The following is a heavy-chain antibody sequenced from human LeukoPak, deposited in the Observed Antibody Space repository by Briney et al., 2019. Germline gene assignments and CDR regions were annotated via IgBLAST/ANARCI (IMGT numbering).Heavy chain of an antibody. D-gene: IGHD3-22*01. CDR1: GGSISNYY. CDR3: ARDLKYFYDGSGYYPAFDI. Sequence: SETLSLTCSVSGGSISNYYWSWIRQPPGKGLEWIGYIYHSGSTKYNPSLKSRVTISVDTSKNQFSLKLSSVTAADTAVYYCARDLKYFYDGSGYYPAFDIWGQGTMVTVSS. CDR2: IYHSGST. V-gene: IGHV4-59*12. J-gene: IGHJ3*02.